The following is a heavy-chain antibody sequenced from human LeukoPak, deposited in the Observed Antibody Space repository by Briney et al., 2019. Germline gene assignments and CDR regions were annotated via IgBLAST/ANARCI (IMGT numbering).Heavy chain of an antibody. Sequence: GESLKISCEASGYSFTTYWIGWVRQMPGKVLEWMGIIYPGDSDTRYSPSFQGKVTMSADKSISTAYLQWSRLKASDTAMYYCARQHGSGSYYSRAIDYWGQGTLVSVSS. CDR2: IYPGDSDT. CDR1: GYSFTTYW. J-gene: IGHJ4*02. CDR3: ARQHGSGSYYSRAIDY. V-gene: IGHV5-51*01. D-gene: IGHD3-10*01.